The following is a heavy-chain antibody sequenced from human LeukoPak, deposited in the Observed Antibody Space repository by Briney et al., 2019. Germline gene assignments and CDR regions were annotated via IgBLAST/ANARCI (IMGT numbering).Heavy chain of an antibody. CDR1: GFTFSSYS. D-gene: IGHD6-19*01. CDR3: ARGITSGWSPDY. J-gene: IGHJ4*02. CDR2: ISSSSSYI. V-gene: IGHV3-21*01. Sequence: GGSLRLSCAASGFTFSSYSMNWVRQAPGKGLEWVSSISSSSSYIYYADSVKGRFTISRDNAKNSLYLQMNSLRAEDTAVYYCARGITSGWSPDYWGQGTLVTVSS.